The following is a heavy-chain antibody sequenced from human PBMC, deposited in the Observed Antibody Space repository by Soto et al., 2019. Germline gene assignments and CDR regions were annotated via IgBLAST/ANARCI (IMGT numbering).Heavy chain of an antibody. CDR2: IYYSGST. D-gene: IGHD2-15*01. CDR3: ARHTPAISISDQ. CDR1: GGSISSYY. Sequence: SSETLSLTCAVSGGSISSYYWSWIRQPPGKGLEWIGYIYYSGSTNYNPSLKSRVTISVDTSKNQFSLKLSSVTAADTAVYYCARHTPAISISDQWGQGTLVTVSS. J-gene: IGHJ4*02. V-gene: IGHV4-59*08.